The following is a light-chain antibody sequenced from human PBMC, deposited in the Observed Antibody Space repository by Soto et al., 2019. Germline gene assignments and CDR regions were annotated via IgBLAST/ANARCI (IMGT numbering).Light chain of an antibody. CDR3: VLYMGSGISV. CDR1: SGSVSTSYY. CDR2: STN. Sequence: QTVVTQEPSFSVSPGRTVTLTCGLSSGSVSTSYYPSWYQQNPGQAPRTLIYSTNTRSSGVPDRFSGSILGNKAALTITGAQADDESDYYCVLYMGSGISVFGGGTKLTVL. J-gene: IGLJ2*01. V-gene: IGLV8-61*01.